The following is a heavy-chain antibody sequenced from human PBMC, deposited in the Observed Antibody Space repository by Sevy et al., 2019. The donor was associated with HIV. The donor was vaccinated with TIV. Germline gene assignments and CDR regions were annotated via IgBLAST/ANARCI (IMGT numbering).Heavy chain of an antibody. CDR1: GYTFTGYY. CDR2: INPNSGGT. D-gene: IGHD5-18*01. J-gene: IGHJ4*02. CDR3: AHPAPDTAMAQFDY. Sequence: ASVKVSCKASGYTFTGYYMNWVRQAPGQGLEWMGWINPNSGGTNYAQKFQGRVTMTRDTSISTAYMELSRLRSDDTDVYYCAHPAPDTAMAQFDYRGQGTLVTVSS. V-gene: IGHV1-2*02.